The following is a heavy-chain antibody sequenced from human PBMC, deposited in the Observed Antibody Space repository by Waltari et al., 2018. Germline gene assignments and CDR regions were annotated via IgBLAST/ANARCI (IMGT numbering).Heavy chain of an antibody. CDR1: GFNGC. Sequence: EVQLVESGGGLVQPGGSLRLSCAASGFNGCRQAPGKGLEWVANINRDGSRESYVDSVKGRFTISRDNAKNSVFLQMNSLRVEDTAVYYCEGSWTWGQGTLVTVSS. CDR3: EGSWT. CDR2: INRDGSRE. J-gene: IGHJ4*02. D-gene: IGHD5-12*01. V-gene: IGHV3-7*01.